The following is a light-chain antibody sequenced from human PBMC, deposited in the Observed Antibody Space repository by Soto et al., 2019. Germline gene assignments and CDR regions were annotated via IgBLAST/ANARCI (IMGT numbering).Light chain of an antibody. J-gene: IGLJ2*01. CDR2: DVS. CDR3: SSYTSSSTLVV. CDR1: SSDVGGYNY. Sequence: QSVLTQPASVSGSPGQSITISCTGTSSDVGGYNYVSWYQQHPGKAPKLMIYDVSNRPSGVSNRFSGSKSGNTASLTISGLQVEDEADYYCSSYTSSSTLVVFGGGIKLTVL. V-gene: IGLV2-14*01.